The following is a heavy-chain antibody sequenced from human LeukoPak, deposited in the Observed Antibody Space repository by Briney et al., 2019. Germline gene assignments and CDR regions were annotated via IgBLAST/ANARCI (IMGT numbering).Heavy chain of an antibody. CDR2: ISYDGSNK. CDR3: AGFWGSHRLDY. J-gene: IGHJ4*02. CDR1: GFTFSSYA. V-gene: IGHV3-30-3*01. D-gene: IGHD3-16*02. Sequence: GGSLRLSCAASGFTFSSYAMHWVRQAPGKGLEWVAVISYDGSNKYYADSVKGRFTISRDNSKNTLYLQMNSLRAEDTAVYYCAGFWGSHRLDYWGQGTLVTVSS.